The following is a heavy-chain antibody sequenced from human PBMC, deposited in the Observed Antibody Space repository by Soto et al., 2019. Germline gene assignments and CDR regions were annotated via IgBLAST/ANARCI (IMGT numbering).Heavy chain of an antibody. V-gene: IGHV3-15*07. D-gene: IGHD7-27*01. J-gene: IGHJ4*02. CDR3: VADLPGVRTNWGFDY. CDR2: IKTKGEGGTM. CDR1: GLTLSHAW. Sequence: VQLVESGGGFVEPGGSLRLSCVGSGLTLSHAWMTWVRQAPGKGLEWVGRIKTKGEGGTMDYAAPVKGRFSVSRDDSENTLSLHMSSLHSEDTAIYYCVADLPGVRTNWGFDYWGQGTLVNVSS.